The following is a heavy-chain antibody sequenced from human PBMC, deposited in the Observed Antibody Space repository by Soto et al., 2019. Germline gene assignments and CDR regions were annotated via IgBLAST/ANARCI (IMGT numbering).Heavy chain of an antibody. CDR1: GFTFSSYA. CDR2: ISYDGSNK. Sequence: GGSLRLSCAASGFTFSSYAMNWVRQAPGKGLEWVAVISYDGSNKYYADSVKGRFTISRDNSKNTLYLQMNSLRAEDTAVYYCAREGGSGSYALDYWGQGTLVTVSS. V-gene: IGHV3-30-3*01. J-gene: IGHJ4*02. D-gene: IGHD1-26*01. CDR3: AREGGSGSYALDY.